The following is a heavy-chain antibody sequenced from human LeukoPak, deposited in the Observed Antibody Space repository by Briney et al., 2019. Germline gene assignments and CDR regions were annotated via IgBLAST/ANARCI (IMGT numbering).Heavy chain of an antibody. CDR3: ASPIAYVVRGVISDY. CDR2: ISSSGSTI. J-gene: IGHJ4*02. V-gene: IGHV3-48*03. Sequence: EGSLRLSCAASGFTFSSYEMNWVRQAPGKGLEWVSYISSSGSTIYYADSVKGRFTISRDNAKNSLYLQMNSLRAEDTAVYYCASPIAYVVRGVISDYWGQGTLVTVSS. D-gene: IGHD3-10*01. CDR1: GFTFSSYE.